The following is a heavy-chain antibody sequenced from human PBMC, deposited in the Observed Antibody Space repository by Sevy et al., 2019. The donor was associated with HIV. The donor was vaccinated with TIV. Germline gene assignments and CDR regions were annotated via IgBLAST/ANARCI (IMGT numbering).Heavy chain of an antibody. Sequence: GGSLRLSCAASGFTFSSYAMHWVSQAPGKGLEWVAVISYDGSNKYYADSVKGRFTISGDNSKNTQYLQLNSLRAEYTAVYYCASLVVVVAATRSNHKNDYWGQGTLVTVPS. D-gene: IGHD2-15*01. CDR3: ASLVVVVAATRSNHKNDY. J-gene: IGHJ4*02. CDR2: ISYDGSNK. V-gene: IGHV3-30*04. CDR1: GFTFSSYA.